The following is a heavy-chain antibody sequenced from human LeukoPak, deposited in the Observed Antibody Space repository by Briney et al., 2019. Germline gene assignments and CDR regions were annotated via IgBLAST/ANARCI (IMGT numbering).Heavy chain of an antibody. CDR3: AREYYDSSDYPRQHYFDY. CDR2: IWYDGSYK. Sequence: PGGSPRLSCAASGFTFITYGMHWVRQAPGKGLEWVALIWYDGSYKYYADSVKGRFTISRDNSKNTLYLQMNSLRAEDTAVYYCAREYYDSSDYPRQHYFDYWGQGTLVTVSS. V-gene: IGHV3-33*01. D-gene: IGHD3-22*01. J-gene: IGHJ4*02. CDR1: GFTFITYG.